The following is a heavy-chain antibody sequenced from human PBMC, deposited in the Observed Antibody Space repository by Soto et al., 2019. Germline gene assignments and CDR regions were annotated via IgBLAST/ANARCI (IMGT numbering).Heavy chain of an antibody. CDR2: VDSDGRGT. CDR1: GITFTNYW. Sequence: EVQLVESGGGSVQPGGSLRLSCVASGITFTNYWMHWVRQVPGKGLVWVARVDSDGRGTSYADFVKGRFTISRDNAKHPFYILMNSLRVEDTTIYYCGTVFEHWGPGIPVTVSS. V-gene: IGHV3-74*01. J-gene: IGHJ4*02. CDR3: GTVFEH.